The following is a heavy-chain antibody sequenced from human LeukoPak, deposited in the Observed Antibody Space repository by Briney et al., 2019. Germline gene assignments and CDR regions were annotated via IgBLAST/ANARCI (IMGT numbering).Heavy chain of an antibody. Sequence: GGSQRLSCAASGFTFSTYGMHWVRQAPVKGLEWVAFIRYDGSNEDYADSVKGRFTISRDNSKNTLYLQMNSLRAEDTAVYYCAKIASYYYDSSGYPDFDYWGQGTLVTVSS. CDR1: GFTFSTYG. CDR3: AKIASYYYDSSGYPDFDY. J-gene: IGHJ4*02. CDR2: IRYDGSNE. D-gene: IGHD3-22*01. V-gene: IGHV3-30*02.